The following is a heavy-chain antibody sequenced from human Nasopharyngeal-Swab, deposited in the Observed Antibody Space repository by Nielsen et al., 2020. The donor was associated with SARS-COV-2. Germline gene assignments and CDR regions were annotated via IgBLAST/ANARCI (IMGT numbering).Heavy chain of an antibody. D-gene: IGHD3-22*01. CDR2: IFTSGST. CDR1: GGSISSYS. V-gene: IGHV4-4*07. Sequence: SETLSLTCAVSGGSISSYSWSWIRLPPGKGLEWIGRIFTSGSTNYNPSLRSRVTMSVDTSKNQFSLRLTSVTAADTAVYYCARNQGRKYYDSGAYYYHYYGMDVWGQGTTVTVSS. J-gene: IGHJ6*02. CDR3: ARNQGRKYYDSGAYYYHYYGMDV.